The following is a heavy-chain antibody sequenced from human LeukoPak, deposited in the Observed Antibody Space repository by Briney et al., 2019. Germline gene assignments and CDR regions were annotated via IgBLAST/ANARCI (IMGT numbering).Heavy chain of an antibody. D-gene: IGHD3-16*01. CDR3: ARDLEGDSFYFDN. J-gene: IGHJ4*02. CDR2: INTRGII. CDR1: GGPVSSYY. V-gene: IGHV4-4*07. Sequence: SETLSHTCTVSGGPVSSYYWSWIRQPAGRGLEWIGRINTRGIINYNPSLESRATMSVDTSKNQFSLKLRSVTAADTAVYYCARDLEGDSFYFDNWGQGTLVTVSS.